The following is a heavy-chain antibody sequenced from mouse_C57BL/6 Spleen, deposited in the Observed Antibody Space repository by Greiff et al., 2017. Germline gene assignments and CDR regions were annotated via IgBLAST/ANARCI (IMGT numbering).Heavy chain of an antibody. Sequence: VQLQQPGAELMKPGASVKLSCKATGYTFTGYWIEWVKQRPGHGLEWIGEILPGSGSTNYNEKFKGTATLTVDTSSNTAYMQLSSMTTEDSAIYYCAIGRDGYYSAMDYWGQGTSVTVSS. J-gene: IGHJ4*01. CDR2: ILPGSGST. CDR3: AIGRDGYYSAMDY. V-gene: IGHV1-9*01. D-gene: IGHD2-3*01. CDR1: GYTFTGYW.